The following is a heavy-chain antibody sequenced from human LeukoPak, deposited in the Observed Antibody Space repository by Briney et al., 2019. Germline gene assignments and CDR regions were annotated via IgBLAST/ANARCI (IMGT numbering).Heavy chain of an antibody. V-gene: IGHV3-53*01. Sequence: GGSLRLSCAASGFTVSSNYMSWVRQAPGKGLEWVSVIYSGGTTFYADSVKGRFTISRDSSKNTLYLQMNSLRAEDTAVYCCAGGGLSSSWDYWGQGTLVTVSS. CDR2: IYSGGTT. CDR1: GFTVSSNY. CDR3: AGGGLSSSWDY. D-gene: IGHD6-13*01. J-gene: IGHJ4*02.